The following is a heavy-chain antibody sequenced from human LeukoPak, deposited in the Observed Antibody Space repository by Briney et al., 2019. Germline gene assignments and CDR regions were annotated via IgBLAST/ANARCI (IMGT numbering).Heavy chain of an antibody. CDR2: IYYSGST. J-gene: IGHJ6*02. V-gene: IGHV4-59*08. CDR1: GGSISSYY. Sequence: SETLSLTCTVSGGSISSYYWSWIRQPPGKGLEWIGYIYYSGSTNYNPSLKSRVTISVDTSKNQFSLKLSSVTVADTAVYYCARHLMVRGVITIYYYYGMDVWGQGTTVTVSS. D-gene: IGHD3-10*01. CDR3: ARHLMVRGVITIYYYYGMDV.